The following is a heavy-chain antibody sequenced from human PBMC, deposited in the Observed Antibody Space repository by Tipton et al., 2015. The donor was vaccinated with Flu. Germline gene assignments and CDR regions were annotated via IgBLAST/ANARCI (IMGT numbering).Heavy chain of an antibody. J-gene: IGHJ5*02. CDR3: ARDRPSDYYGSGRGIDP. Sequence: TLSLTCTVSGGSISSGGYYWSWIRQHPGKGLEWIGYIYYSGSTYYNPSLKSRVTISVDTSKNQFSLKLSSVTAADTAVYYCARDRPSDYYGSGRGIDPWGQGTLVTVSS. D-gene: IGHD3-10*01. V-gene: IGHV4-31*03. CDR1: GGSISSGGYY. CDR2: IYYSGST.